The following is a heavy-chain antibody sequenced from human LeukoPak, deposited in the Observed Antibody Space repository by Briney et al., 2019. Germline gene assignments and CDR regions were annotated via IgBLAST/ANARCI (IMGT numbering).Heavy chain of an antibody. CDR1: GGSLNNYY. CDR3: ARDQEGYGIDI. D-gene: IGHD5-18*01. CDR2: INYSGGT. V-gene: IGHV4-59*01. J-gene: IGHJ3*02. Sequence: SETLSLTCTVSGGSLNNYYWAWIRQPPGKGLEWIGYINYSGGTNYSPSLQSRVTMSVDTSKNQSSLKLRSVAAADTAVYYCARDQEGYGIDIWGQGTMVTVSS.